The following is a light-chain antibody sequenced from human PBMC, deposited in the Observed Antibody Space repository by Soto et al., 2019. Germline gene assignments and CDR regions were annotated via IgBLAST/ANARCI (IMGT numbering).Light chain of an antibody. V-gene: IGKV1-27*01. CDR3: QKYNSAPWT. CDR1: QGISNY. Sequence: DIQMTHSPSSLSASVGDRVTITCRASQGISNYLAWYQQQPGKVPKLLIYVASTLQSGVPSRFSGSGSGTDFTLTISSLQPEDVATYYCQKYNSAPWTFGQGTKVEIK. J-gene: IGKJ1*01. CDR2: VAS.